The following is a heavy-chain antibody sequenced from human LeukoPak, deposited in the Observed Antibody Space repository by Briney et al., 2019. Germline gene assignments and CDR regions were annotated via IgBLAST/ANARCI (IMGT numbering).Heavy chain of an antibody. V-gene: IGHV5-51*01. D-gene: IGHD3-22*01. J-gene: IGHJ3*02. CDR3: ARHGYYDSSGYYLGAFDI. CDR1: GYSFTSYW. CDR2: IYPGDSDT. Sequence: GESLKISCKGSGYSFTSYWIGWVRPMPGKGLEWMGIIYPGDSDTRYSPSFQGQVTISADKSISTAYLQWSSLKASDTAMYYCARHGYYDSSGYYLGAFDIWGQGTMVTVSS.